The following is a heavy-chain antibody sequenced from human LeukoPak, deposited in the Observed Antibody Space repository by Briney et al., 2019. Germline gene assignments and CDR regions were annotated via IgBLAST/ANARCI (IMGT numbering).Heavy chain of an antibody. V-gene: IGHV3-7*01. Sequence: GGSPGIFCAASGFNLSSQLISLVRQAPGKGLGGGGNIKQDGSEKYYVDSVKGRFTISRDNAKNSLYLQMNSLRAEDTAVYYCARDGYDFWSGYNDYWGQGTLVTVSS. CDR1: GFNLSSQL. CDR3: ARDGYDFWSGYNDY. CDR2: IKQDGSEK. J-gene: IGHJ4*02. D-gene: IGHD3/OR15-3a*01.